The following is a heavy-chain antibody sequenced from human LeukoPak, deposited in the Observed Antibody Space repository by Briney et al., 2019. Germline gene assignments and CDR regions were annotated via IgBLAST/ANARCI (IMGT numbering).Heavy chain of an antibody. V-gene: IGHV4-39*07. Sequence: PSETLSLTCTVSGGSISSSSYYWGWIRQPPGKGLEWIGSIYYSGSTYYNPSLKSRVTISVDTSKNQFSLKLSSVTAADTAVYYCARSDRGLSAHYWGQGTLVTVSS. D-gene: IGHD3-16*02. CDR1: GGSISSSSYY. J-gene: IGHJ4*02. CDR2: IYYSGST. CDR3: ARSDRGLSAHY.